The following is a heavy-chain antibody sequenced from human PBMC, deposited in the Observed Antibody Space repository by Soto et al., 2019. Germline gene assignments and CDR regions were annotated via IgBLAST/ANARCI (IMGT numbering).Heavy chain of an antibody. CDR2: INPSGGRT. Sequence: GASVKVSCKASGYTFTSYYMHWVRQAPGQGLEWMGIINPSGGRTSYAQKFQGRVTITADKSTSTAYMELSSLRSEDTAVYYCARAEYPLLTIFGVVTHNWFDPWSQGTLVTVSS. CDR1: GYTFTSYY. J-gene: IGHJ5*02. D-gene: IGHD3-3*01. CDR3: ARAEYPLLTIFGVVTHNWFDP. V-gene: IGHV1-46*01.